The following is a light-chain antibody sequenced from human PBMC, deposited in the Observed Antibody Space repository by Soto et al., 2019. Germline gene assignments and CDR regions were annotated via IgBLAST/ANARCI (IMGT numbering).Light chain of an antibody. J-gene: IGKJ5*01. CDR3: QQYNNWPPIT. CDR2: YAS. V-gene: IGKV3-15*01. Sequence: EIMMTQSPATLSVSPGERATLSCMASQSVRNNLAWYQQKPGQAPRLLIYYASTRATGIPARFSGSGSGTEFTLTISSLQSEDFALYYCQQYNNWPPITFGQGTRLEIK. CDR1: QSVRNN.